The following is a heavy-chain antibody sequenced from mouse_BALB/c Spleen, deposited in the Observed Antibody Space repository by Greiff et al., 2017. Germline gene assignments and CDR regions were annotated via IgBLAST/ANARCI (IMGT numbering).Heavy chain of an antibody. CDR3: ARGGRYFDY. J-gene: IGHJ2*01. Sequence: EVKLVESGPGLVKPSQSLSLTCTVTGYSITSDYAWNWIRQFPGNKLEWMGYISYSGSTSYNPSLKSRISITRDTSKNQFFLQLNSVTTEDTATYYCARGGRYFDYWGQGTTLTVSS. V-gene: IGHV3-2*02. D-gene: IGHD3-3*01. CDR2: ISYSGST. CDR1: GYSITSDYA.